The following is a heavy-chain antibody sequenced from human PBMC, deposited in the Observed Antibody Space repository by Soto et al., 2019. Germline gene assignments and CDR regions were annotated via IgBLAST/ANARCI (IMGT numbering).Heavy chain of an antibody. CDR2: ISYDGSNK. CDR3: ASNGYCSGGSCYSWFDP. J-gene: IGHJ5*02. D-gene: IGHD2-15*01. Sequence: QVQLVESGGGVVQPGRSLRLSCAASGFTFSSYAMHWVRQAPGKGLEWVAVISYDGSNKYYADSVKGRFTNSRDNSKNTLYLQMNSLRAEDTAVYYCASNGYCSGGSCYSWFDPWGQGTLVTVSS. CDR1: GFTFSSYA. V-gene: IGHV3-30-3*01.